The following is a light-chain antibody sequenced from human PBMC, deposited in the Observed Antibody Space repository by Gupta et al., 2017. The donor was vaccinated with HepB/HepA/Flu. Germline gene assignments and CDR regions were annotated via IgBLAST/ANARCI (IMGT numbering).Light chain of an antibody. V-gene: IGLV1-40*01. CDR2: RNS. Sequence: GSPGQRVTISCTGSSSNIGAGYDVHWYQQVPGKAPKLLIYRNSNRPSGVPDRFSGSKSGTSASLAITGLQPEDEADYYCQSYDFTLSGSVFGGGTKLTVL. CDR1: SSNIGAGYD. J-gene: IGLJ2*01. CDR3: QSYDFTLSGSV.